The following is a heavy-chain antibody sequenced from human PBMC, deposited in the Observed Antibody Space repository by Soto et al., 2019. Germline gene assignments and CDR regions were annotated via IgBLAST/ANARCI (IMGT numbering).Heavy chain of an antibody. D-gene: IGHD1-26*01. CDR2: ISGSGGST. Sequence: GGSLRLSCAASGFTFSTYAMSWVRQAPGKGLEWVSVISGSGGSTYYADSVKGRFTISRDNSKNTLYLQMNSLRAEDTAVYYCAKEPFMGATTRYFDYWGQGTLVTVSS. CDR1: GFTFSTYA. J-gene: IGHJ4*02. V-gene: IGHV3-23*01. CDR3: AKEPFMGATTRYFDY.